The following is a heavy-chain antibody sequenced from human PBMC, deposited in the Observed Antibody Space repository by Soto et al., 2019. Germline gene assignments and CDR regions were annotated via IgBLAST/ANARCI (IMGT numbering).Heavy chain of an antibody. Sequence: GGSLRLSCAASGFTFSSYAMSWVRQAPGKGLEWVSAISGSGGSTYYADSVKGRFTISRDNSKNTLYLQMNSLRAEDTAVYYCANSREDSGWYPRSRVFKGFDPWGQGTLVTVSS. V-gene: IGHV3-23*01. CDR1: GFTFSSYA. D-gene: IGHD6-19*01. CDR2: ISGSGGST. CDR3: ANSREDSGWYPRSRVFKGFDP. J-gene: IGHJ5*02.